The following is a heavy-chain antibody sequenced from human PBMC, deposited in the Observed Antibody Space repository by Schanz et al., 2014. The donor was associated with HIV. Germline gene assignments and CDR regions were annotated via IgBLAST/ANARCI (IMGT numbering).Heavy chain of an antibody. CDR1: GFSFLRYE. CDR2: ISTGGERT. V-gene: IGHV3-23*01. Sequence: EVQLLESGGGLVQPGGSLRISCVASGFSFLRYEMSWVRQDPGRGLEWVSAISTGGERTFYADSVKGRFTISRDNSKNTLYLQMNSLRAEDTAIYHCGTYNYGSGHDYWGQGTLVTVSS. J-gene: IGHJ4*02. D-gene: IGHD3-10*01. CDR3: GTYNYGSGHDY.